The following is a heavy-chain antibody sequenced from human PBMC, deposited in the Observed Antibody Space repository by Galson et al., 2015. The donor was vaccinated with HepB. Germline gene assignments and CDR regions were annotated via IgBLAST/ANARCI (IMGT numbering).Heavy chain of an antibody. CDR2: INVDNGNT. J-gene: IGHJ4*02. Sequence: SVKVSCKASGYTFTDYGIHWVRQAPGQRLEWMGWINVDNGNTRYSQKSQGRVTIMRDTSASTVYMELSSLRSEDTAVYYCARDFQHCSRTSCYGEALEYWGQGTLVTVSS. CDR1: GYTFTDYG. V-gene: IGHV1-3*01. CDR3: ARDFQHCSRTSCYGEALEY. D-gene: IGHD2-2*01.